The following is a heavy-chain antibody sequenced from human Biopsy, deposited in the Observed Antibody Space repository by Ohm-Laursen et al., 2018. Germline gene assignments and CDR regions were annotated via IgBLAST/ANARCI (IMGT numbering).Heavy chain of an antibody. CDR2: IIPILRTT. CDR3: AREAIGYQLPCDD. Sequence: GSSVKVSCNAPPGTFNSYGIIWVRQAPGQGLEWMGRIIPILRTTAYAQTFPGRVTITADSPTSTVDMELTSLTSDDTAVYFCAREAIGYQLPCDDWGQGTLVTVSS. V-gene: IGHV1-69*11. CDR1: PGTFNSYG. J-gene: IGHJ4*02. D-gene: IGHD2-2*01.